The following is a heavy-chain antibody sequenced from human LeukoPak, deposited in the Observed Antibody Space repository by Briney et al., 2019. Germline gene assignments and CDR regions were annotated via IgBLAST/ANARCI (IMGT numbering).Heavy chain of an antibody. D-gene: IGHD3-22*01. Sequence: GASVKVSCKASGYSFTDYYMHWVRQAPGQGLEWMGWINPNSGGTNYAQKFQGRVTMTRDTSISTTYMELSRLKSDDTAVYFCAREPQGMKLRYHDSSGYSDTRNYWGQGTLVTVSS. CDR2: INPNSGGT. J-gene: IGHJ4*02. CDR3: AREPQGMKLRYHDSSGYSDTRNY. CDR1: GYSFTDYY. V-gene: IGHV1-2*02.